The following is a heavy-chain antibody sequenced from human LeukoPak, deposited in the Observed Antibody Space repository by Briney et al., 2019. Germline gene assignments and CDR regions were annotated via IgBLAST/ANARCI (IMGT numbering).Heavy chain of an antibody. D-gene: IGHD6-19*01. CDR2: INHSGST. Sequence: SETLSLTCAVYGGSFSGYYWSWIRQPPGKGLEWIGEINHSGSTNYNPSLKSRVTISVDTSKNQFSLKLSSVTGADTAVYYCARGGLVRFDYWGQGTLVTVSS. V-gene: IGHV4-34*01. J-gene: IGHJ4*02. CDR1: GGSFSGYY. CDR3: ARGGLVRFDY.